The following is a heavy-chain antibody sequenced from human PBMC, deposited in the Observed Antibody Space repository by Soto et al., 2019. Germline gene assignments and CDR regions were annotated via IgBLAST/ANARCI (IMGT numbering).Heavy chain of an antibody. CDR3: ARIAAAGVYYFDY. Sequence: SETLSLTCAVYGGSFSGYYWSWIRQPPGKGLEWIGEINHSGSTNYNPSLKSRVTISVDTSKNQFSLKLSSVTAADTAVYYCARIAAAGVYYFDYWGQGTLVTVSS. D-gene: IGHD6-13*01. CDR1: GGSFSGYY. CDR2: INHSGST. J-gene: IGHJ4*02. V-gene: IGHV4-34*01.